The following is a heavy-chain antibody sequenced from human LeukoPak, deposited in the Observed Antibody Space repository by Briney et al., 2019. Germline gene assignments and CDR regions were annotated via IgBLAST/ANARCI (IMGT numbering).Heavy chain of an antibody. V-gene: IGHV3-7*01. Sequence: GGSLRLSCAASGFTFSSYWMSWVRQAPGKGLEWVANIKQDGSEKYYVDSVKGRFTISRDNAKNSLYLQMNSLRAEDTAVYYCARDRDIAAAGTGWFDPWGQGTLVTVSS. J-gene: IGHJ5*02. D-gene: IGHD6-13*01. CDR2: IKQDGSEK. CDR3: ARDRDIAAAGTGWFDP. CDR1: GFTFSSYW.